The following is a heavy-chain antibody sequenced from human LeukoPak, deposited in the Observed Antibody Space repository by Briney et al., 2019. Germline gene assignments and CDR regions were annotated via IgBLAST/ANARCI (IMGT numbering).Heavy chain of an antibody. CDR2: ISGSGGST. J-gene: IGHJ5*02. CDR3: AKSLVVVAAAYNWFDP. Sequence: QPGGSLRLSCAASGFTFSSYAMSWVRQAPGKGLEWVSAISGSGGSTYYADSVKGRFTISRDNSKNTLYLQMNSLRAEDTAVYYCAKSLVVVAAAYNWFDPWGQGTLVTVSS. D-gene: IGHD2-15*01. V-gene: IGHV3-23*01. CDR1: GFTFSSYA.